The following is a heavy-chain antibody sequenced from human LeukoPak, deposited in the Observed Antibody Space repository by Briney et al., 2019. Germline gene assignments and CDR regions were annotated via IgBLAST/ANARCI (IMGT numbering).Heavy chain of an antibody. Sequence: PGGSLRLSCAASGFTLSSFSRHWVRQSPGRGLEYVSAINYKGGTTYYADSVKGRFTISRDNSKNTLYLQMASLRGEDMAVYYCARVGPETAFDYWGQGTLVTVSS. CDR2: INYKGGTT. J-gene: IGHJ4*02. CDR3: ARVGPETAFDY. D-gene: IGHD1-14*01. V-gene: IGHV3-64*02. CDR1: GFTLSSFS.